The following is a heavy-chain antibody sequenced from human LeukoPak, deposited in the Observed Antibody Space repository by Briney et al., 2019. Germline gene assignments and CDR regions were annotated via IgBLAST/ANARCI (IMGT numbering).Heavy chain of an antibody. CDR1: GGSFSGYY. J-gene: IGHJ5*02. V-gene: IGHV4-34*01. CDR2: INHSGST. CDR3: ARDIRQYGLGTWFDP. Sequence: SETLSLTCAVYGGSFSGYYWSWIRQPPGKGLEWIGEINHSGSTNYNPSLKSRVTISVDTSKNQFSLKLSFVTAADTAVYYCARDIRQYGLGTWFDPWGQGTLVTVSS. D-gene: IGHD6-19*01.